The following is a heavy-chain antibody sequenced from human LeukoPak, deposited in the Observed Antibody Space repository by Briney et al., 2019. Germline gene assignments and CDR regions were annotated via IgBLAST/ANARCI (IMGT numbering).Heavy chain of an antibody. Sequence: PSGTLSLTCTVSGRSISTYYWSWIRQPPGKGLEWIGYIDYSGSTNYSPSLKSRVTISVDTSMNQFSLKLSSVTAADTAVYYCARDGPPADYYDSSGLDYWGQGTLVTVSS. CDR3: ARDGPPADYYDSSGLDY. CDR2: IDYSGST. CDR1: GRSISTYY. V-gene: IGHV4-59*01. D-gene: IGHD3-22*01. J-gene: IGHJ4*02.